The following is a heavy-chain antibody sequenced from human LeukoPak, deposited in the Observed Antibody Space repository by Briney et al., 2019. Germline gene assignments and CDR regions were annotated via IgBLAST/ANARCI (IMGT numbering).Heavy chain of an antibody. V-gene: IGHV1-46*01. J-gene: IGHJ6*02. CDR1: GYTFTSYY. CDR3: ARDHYDFWSGYYRSHGMDV. Sequence: ASVKVSCKASGYTFTSYYMHWVRQAPGQGLEWMGIINPSGGSTSYAQKFQGRVTMTRDTSTSTVYMELSSLRSEDTAVYYCARDHYDFWSGYYRSHGMDVWGQGTTVTVSS. D-gene: IGHD3-3*01. CDR2: INPSGGST.